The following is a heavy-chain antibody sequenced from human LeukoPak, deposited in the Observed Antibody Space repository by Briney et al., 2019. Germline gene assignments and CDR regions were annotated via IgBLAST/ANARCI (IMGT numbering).Heavy chain of an antibody. CDR3: ARGNNQYTMVRGVPTRVWWFDP. V-gene: IGHV3-66*01. J-gene: IGHJ5*02. CDR1: GFTVSNNY. D-gene: IGHD3-10*01. Sequence: GGSLRLSCAASGFTVSNNYVSWVRQAPGKRLEWASLIYSGGSTYYADSVQGRFIISRDNSKNTVYLQLNSLRAEDTAVYYCARGNNQYTMVRGVPTRVWWFDPWGQGTLVTVSS. CDR2: IYSGGST.